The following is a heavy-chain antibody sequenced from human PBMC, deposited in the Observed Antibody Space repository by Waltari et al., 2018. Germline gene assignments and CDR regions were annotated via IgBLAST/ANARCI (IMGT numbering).Heavy chain of an antibody. CDR1: GFTFSSYS. Sequence: EVQLVESGGGLVQPGGSLRLSCAASGFTFSSYSMNWVRQASGKGLEWISYISTSSSPIYYADSVKGRFTISRDNAKNSLYLQMNSLRAEDTAVYYCARGRVNGYMDVWGKGTTVTVSS. CDR3: ARGRVNGYMDV. D-gene: IGHD3-10*01. CDR2: ISTSSSPI. V-gene: IGHV3-48*04. J-gene: IGHJ6*03.